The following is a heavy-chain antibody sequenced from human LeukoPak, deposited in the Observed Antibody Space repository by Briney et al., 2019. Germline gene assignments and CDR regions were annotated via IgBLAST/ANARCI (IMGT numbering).Heavy chain of an antibody. CDR1: GFTISSYD. CDR2: INGSGGST. J-gene: IGHJ4*02. V-gene: IGHV3-23*01. Sequence: PGGSLRLTCAASGFTISSYDMSWVRQPPGKGLEWVGAINGSGGSTYYADPEKGRFTISRDNSKTTLYLQMNSLRAEDTAVYYCAKGDTAMGYFDYWGQGTLVTVAS. D-gene: IGHD5-18*01. CDR3: AKGDTAMGYFDY.